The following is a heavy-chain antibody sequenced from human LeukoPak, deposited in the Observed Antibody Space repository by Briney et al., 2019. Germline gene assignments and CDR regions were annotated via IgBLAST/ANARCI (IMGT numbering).Heavy chain of an antibody. D-gene: IGHD3-10*01. CDR2: IYYSGST. V-gene: IGHV4-59*12. CDR3: ARVGSRGVIITRRALDY. Sequence: SETLSLTCTVSGGSISSYYWSWIRQPPGKGLEWIGYIYYSGSTNYNPSLKSRVTISVDTSKNQFSLKLSSVTAADTAVYYCARVGSRGVIITRRALDYWGQGTLVTVSS. CDR1: GGSISSYY. J-gene: IGHJ4*02.